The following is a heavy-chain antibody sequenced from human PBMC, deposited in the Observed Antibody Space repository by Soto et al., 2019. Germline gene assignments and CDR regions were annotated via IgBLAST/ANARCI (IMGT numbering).Heavy chain of an antibody. V-gene: IGHV5-10-1*01. Sequence: PGESLKISCRGSGYRFTSYWISWVRQMPGKGLEWMGRIDPSDSQTYYSPSFRGHVTISVTKSITTVFLQWSSLRASDTAMYYCARQIYDSDTGPNFQYYFDSWGQGTPVTVSS. J-gene: IGHJ4*02. CDR1: GYRFTSYW. D-gene: IGHD3-22*01. CDR3: ARQIYDSDTGPNFQYYFDS. CDR2: IDPSDSQT.